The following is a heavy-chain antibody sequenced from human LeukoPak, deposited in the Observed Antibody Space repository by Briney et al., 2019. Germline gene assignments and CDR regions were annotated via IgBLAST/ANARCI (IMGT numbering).Heavy chain of an antibody. Sequence: PSETLSLTCTVSGGSISSHYWSWIRQPPGKGLEWIGYIYYTGSTNYNPSLRSRLTISLDTSKNQISLKLTSVTAADTAVYYCARFSGSAGIAFEISGQGTKVTVSS. D-gene: IGHD1-26*01. CDR1: GGSISSHY. CDR2: IYYTGST. CDR3: ARFSGSAGIAFEI. V-gene: IGHV4-59*08. J-gene: IGHJ3*02.